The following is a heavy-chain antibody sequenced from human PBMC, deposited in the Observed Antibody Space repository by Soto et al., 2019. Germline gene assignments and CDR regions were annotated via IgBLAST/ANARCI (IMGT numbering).Heavy chain of an antibody. CDR2: IIPIFGTA. CDR3: AREGSYCSGGSCYFFY. D-gene: IGHD2-15*01. CDR1: GGTFSSYA. Sequence: QVQLVQSGAEVKKPGSSVEVSCKASGGTFSSYAISWVRQAPGQGLEWMGGIIPIFGTANYAQKFQGRVTITADESTSTAYMELSSLRSEDTAVYYCAREGSYCSGGSCYFFYWGQGTLVTVSS. J-gene: IGHJ4*02. V-gene: IGHV1-69*01.